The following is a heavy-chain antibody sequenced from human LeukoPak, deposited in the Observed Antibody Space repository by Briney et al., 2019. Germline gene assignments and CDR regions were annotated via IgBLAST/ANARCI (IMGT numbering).Heavy chain of an antibody. CDR3: ARTYYYGSGRYYFDY. CDR1: GGSISSYY. J-gene: IGHJ4*02. D-gene: IGHD3-10*01. Sequence: KSSETLSLTCTVSGGSISSYYWSWIRQPAGKGLEWIGRIYTSGSTNYNPSLKSRVTTSVDTSKNQFSLKLSSVTAADTAVYYCARTYYYGSGRYYFDYWGQGTLVTVSS. CDR2: IYTSGST. V-gene: IGHV4-4*07.